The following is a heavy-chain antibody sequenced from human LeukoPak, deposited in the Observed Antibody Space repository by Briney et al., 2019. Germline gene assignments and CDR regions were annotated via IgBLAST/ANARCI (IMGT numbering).Heavy chain of an antibody. CDR2: IYYSGST. D-gene: IGHD4-17*01. CDR3: ARDSDYGDYNHFDY. Sequence: PSETLSLTCTVSGGSISSYYWSWIRQPPGKGLEWIGYIYYSGSTYYNPSLKSRVTISVDTSKNQFSLKLSSVTAADTAVYYCARDSDYGDYNHFDYWGQGTLVTVSS. CDR1: GGSISSYY. V-gene: IGHV4-30-4*08. J-gene: IGHJ4*02.